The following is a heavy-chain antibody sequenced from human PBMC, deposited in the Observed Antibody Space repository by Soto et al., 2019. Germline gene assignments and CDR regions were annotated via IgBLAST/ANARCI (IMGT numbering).Heavy chain of an antibody. V-gene: IGHV2-26*01. J-gene: IGHJ4*02. D-gene: IGHD2-15*01. CDR2: IFSNDEK. Sequence: QVTLKESGPVLVKPTETLTLTCTVSGFSLSNARMGVSWIRQPPGKALERLAHIFSNDEKSYSTSLKSRLTISKDTSKSQVVLTMTNMDPVDTATYYCARMTRYCSGGSCYLFDSWGQGTLVTVSS. CDR3: ARMTRYCSGGSCYLFDS. CDR1: GFSLSNARMG.